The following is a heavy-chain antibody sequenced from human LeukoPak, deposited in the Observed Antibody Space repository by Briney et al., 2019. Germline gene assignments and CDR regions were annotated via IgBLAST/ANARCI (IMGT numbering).Heavy chain of an antibody. V-gene: IGHV3-23*01. CDR3: ARDPDGDYIGAFDM. Sequence: GGSLRLSCAASGFTFSNYALMWVRQAPGKGLEWVSAIRGSGYGTFYADSVEGRFTISRDNSKNMLYLQMNSLRAEDTALYYCARDPDGDYIGAFDMRGQGTKVTVSS. D-gene: IGHD4-17*01. CDR2: IRGSGYGT. CDR1: GFTFSNYA. J-gene: IGHJ3*02.